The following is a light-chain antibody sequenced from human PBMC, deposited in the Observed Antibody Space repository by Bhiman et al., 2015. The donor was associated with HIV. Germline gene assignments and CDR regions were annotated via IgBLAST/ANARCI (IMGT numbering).Light chain of an antibody. CDR2: DVS. CDR1: TNDFGGYNY. V-gene: IGLV2-14*03. Sequence: QSALTQPRSVSGSPGQSVTISCTGTTNDFGGYNYVSWYLQHPGKAPKLMIYDVSNRPSGVSNRFSGSKSGNTASLTISGLQAEDEADYYCSSYTSSSTYVFGTGTNVTVL. CDR3: SSYTSSSTYV. J-gene: IGLJ1*01.